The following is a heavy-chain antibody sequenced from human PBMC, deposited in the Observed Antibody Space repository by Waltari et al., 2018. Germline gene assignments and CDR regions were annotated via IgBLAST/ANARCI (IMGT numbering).Heavy chain of an antibody. CDR2: MYHSGRT. CDR3: ARQTNGFFYMDV. J-gene: IGHJ6*03. Sequence: QVQLQESGPGLVKPSETLSLTCTVFGDSISSHYYWGWIRQPPGKGLEWITIMYHSGRTYYNPSLRSRVTISVDTSKNQFSLKLSSVTAADTAIYYCARQTNGFFYMDVWGKGTTVAISS. V-gene: IGHV4-38-2*02. D-gene: IGHD3-10*01. CDR1: GDSISSHYY.